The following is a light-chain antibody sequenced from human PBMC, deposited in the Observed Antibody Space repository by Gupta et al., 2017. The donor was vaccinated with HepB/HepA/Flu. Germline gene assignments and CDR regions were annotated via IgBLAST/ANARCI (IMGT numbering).Light chain of an antibody. CDR3: QQYNSYSGT. V-gene: IGKV1-5*03. CDR1: QSISSW. Sequence: SVGDRVTITCRASQSISSWLAWYQQKPGKAPKLLIYKASSLESGVPSRLSGSGSGTEFTLTISSLQPDDFATYYCQQYNSYSGTFGQGTKLEIK. J-gene: IGKJ2*01. CDR2: KAS.